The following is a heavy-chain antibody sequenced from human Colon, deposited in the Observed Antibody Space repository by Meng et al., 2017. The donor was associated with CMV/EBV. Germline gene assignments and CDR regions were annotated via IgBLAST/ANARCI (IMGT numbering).Heavy chain of an antibody. CDR1: GFTFASSA. D-gene: IGHD2-2*02. Sequence: GESLKISCAASGFTFASSAMTWVRQAPGKGLEWVSFISGSGSSTDYADSVKGRFTISRDNSKNMLYLQMNSLRAEDAAVYYCAKDGRYCSSASCYIPPGYFYAMDVWGQGTTVTVSS. CDR3: AKDGRYCSSASCYIPPGYFYAMDV. V-gene: IGHV3-23*01. J-gene: IGHJ6*02. CDR2: ISGSGSST.